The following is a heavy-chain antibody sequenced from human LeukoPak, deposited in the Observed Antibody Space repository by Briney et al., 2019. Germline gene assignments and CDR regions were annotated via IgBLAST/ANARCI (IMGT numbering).Heavy chain of an antibody. Sequence: GGSLRLSCAATGFTFSIYSMNWVRRAPGKGLEWVSSISSRSRYIYYADSMEGRFTISRDNAKNSLYLQMNSLRAEDTAVYYCARDGRYSDHDWDIIDIWGQGTTVTVSS. CDR1: GFTFSIYS. D-gene: IGHD5-12*01. V-gene: IGHV3-21*01. CDR3: ARDGRYSDHDWDIIDI. J-gene: IGHJ3*02. CDR2: ISSRSRYI.